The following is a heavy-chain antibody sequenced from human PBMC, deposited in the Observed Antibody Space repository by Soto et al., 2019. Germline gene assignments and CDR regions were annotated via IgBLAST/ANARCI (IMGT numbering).Heavy chain of an antibody. Sequence: SETLSLTCNVSGGSISSSRSYWAWIRQPPGKGLEWIAYIFYSGSTYYNPSLKSRVTISVDTSKNQFSLKLSSVTAADTAVYYCARSRGDRWLQLETFDYWGQGTLVTVSS. CDR1: GGSISSSRSY. V-gene: IGHV4-61*05. D-gene: IGHD5-12*01. J-gene: IGHJ4*02. CDR3: ARSRGDRWLQLETFDY. CDR2: IFYSGST.